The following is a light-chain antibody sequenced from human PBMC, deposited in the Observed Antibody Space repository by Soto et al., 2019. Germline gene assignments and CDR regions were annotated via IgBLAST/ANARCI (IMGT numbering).Light chain of an antibody. CDR2: VAS. J-gene: IGKJ4*01. V-gene: IGKV3-20*01. CDR3: QQYNDSPLT. CDR1: QSVSSSV. Sequence: EIVLTQSPGTLSLSPGERATLSCRASQSVSSSVAWYQHNPGQAPKLLVYVASNRAPGVPDRFSGSGSGTDFTLTISRLEPEDFAVYYCQQYNDSPLTFGGGTKVEIK.